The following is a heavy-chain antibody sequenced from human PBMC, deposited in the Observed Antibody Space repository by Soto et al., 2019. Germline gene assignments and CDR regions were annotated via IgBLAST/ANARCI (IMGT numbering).Heavy chain of an antibody. J-gene: IGHJ4*02. Sequence: SLGLSCAASGFTFSSNSMNWGREAPGKGLEWGSSISSSSSYIHYADSVKGRFTISRDNAKHSLYLQMNSLTAADTAVYYCARDPLTSDILTGYYLHHRVDYWGPGTLVTVSS. CDR3: ARDPLTSDILTGYYLHHRVDY. V-gene: IGHV3-21*01. D-gene: IGHD3-9*01. CDR2: ISSSSSYI. CDR1: GFTFSSNS.